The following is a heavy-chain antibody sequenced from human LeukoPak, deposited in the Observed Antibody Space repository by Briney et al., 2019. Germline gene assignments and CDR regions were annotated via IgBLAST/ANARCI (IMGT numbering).Heavy chain of an antibody. D-gene: IGHD1-26*01. Sequence: GGSLRLSCAASGFTFTEYWMTWVRQVPGKGLEWVANIQRGGSESYYVDSVKGRFTISRENAKNSLYLQMDSLRVEDTAVYYCARVGTWELQRVFDYWGQGTPVTVSS. CDR2: IQRGGSES. V-gene: IGHV3-7*01. CDR3: ARVGTWELQRVFDY. J-gene: IGHJ4*02. CDR1: GFTFTEYW.